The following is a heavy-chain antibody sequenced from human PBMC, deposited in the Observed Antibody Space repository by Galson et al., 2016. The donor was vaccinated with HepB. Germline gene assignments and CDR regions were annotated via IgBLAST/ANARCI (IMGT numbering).Heavy chain of an antibody. J-gene: IGHJ4*02. Sequence: SLRLSCAASGFAFSSFDMHWVRQATGKGLEWASAIGTAGDTYYPDAVKGRFTISGENAKKSLSLQMNSLRDEDTAVYYCARGVGHDFWSSNYGFDYWGQGILVTVSS. V-gene: IGHV3-13*01. CDR3: ARGVGHDFWSSNYGFDY. CDR1: GFAFSSFD. D-gene: IGHD3-3*01. CDR2: IGTAGDT.